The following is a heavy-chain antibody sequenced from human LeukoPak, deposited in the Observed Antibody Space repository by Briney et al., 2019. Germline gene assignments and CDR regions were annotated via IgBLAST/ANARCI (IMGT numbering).Heavy chain of an antibody. CDR1: GFTVSSSY. CDR3: ARDTVGNFDY. J-gene: IGHJ4*02. D-gene: IGHD4-23*01. Sequence: GSLRLSCATSGFTVSSSYMSWVRQAPGKGLEWVSVIYSGGTTSYADSVKGRFTIPRDNSKNTLYLQMGSLRAEDMAVYYCARDTVGNFDYWGQGTLVTVSS. CDR2: IYSGGTT. V-gene: IGHV3-66*02.